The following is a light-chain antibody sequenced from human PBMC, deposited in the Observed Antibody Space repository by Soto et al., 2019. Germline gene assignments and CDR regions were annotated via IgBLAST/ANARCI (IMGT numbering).Light chain of an antibody. V-gene: IGKV1-33*01. J-gene: IGKJ5*01. CDR3: QQYSHLIT. CDR2: DAS. Sequence: DIQMTQSPSSPSASVVDRVTITCQASQDISNYLNWYQQKLGKAPKLLIYDASNLETGVPSRLSGGGSGTDFTFTIRSLQPEDIATYYCQQYSHLITFGQGTRLEI. CDR1: QDISNY.